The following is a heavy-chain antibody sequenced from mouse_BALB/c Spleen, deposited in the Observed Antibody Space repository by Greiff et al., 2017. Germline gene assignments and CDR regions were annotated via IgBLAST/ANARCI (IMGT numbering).Heavy chain of an antibody. CDR3: ARNGEGYGYFDD. J-gene: IGHJ2*01. D-gene: IGHD3-1*01. V-gene: IGHV2-6-4*01. CDR2: IWGGGST. CDR1: GFSLSSYS. Sequence: VKLMESGPGLVAPSQSLSITCTVSGFSLSSYSVHWVRQPPGKGLEWLGMIWGGGSTDYYSALKSRLSISKDNTKSEVFLKMNSLQTNDTAMYDSARNGEGYGYFDDWGQGTTRTVSS.